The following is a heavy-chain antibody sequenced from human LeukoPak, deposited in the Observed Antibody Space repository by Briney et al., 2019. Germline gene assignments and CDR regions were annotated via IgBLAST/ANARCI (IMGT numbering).Heavy chain of an antibody. Sequence: GGSLRLSCAASGFTFSSYSMNWVRQAPGKGLEWVSSISSSSSYIYYADSVKGRFTISRDNAKNSLYLQMNSLRAEDTAVYYWARDQSITMVRGITRAPPKYWGQGTLVTVSS. V-gene: IGHV3-21*01. J-gene: IGHJ4*02. CDR2: ISSSSSYI. D-gene: IGHD3-10*01. CDR3: ARDQSITMVRGITRAPPKY. CDR1: GFTFSSYS.